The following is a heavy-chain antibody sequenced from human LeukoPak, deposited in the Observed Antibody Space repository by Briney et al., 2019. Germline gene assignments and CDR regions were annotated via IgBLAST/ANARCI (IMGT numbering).Heavy chain of an antibody. CDR1: GGSISSGGYY. Sequence: SETLSLTCTVSGGSISSGGYYWSWIRQHPGKGLEGIGYIYCSGSTYYNPSLKSRVTISVDTSKNQFSLKLSSGTAADTAVYYCARKERSYYDSSGTFDYWGQGTLVTVSS. V-gene: IGHV4-31*03. D-gene: IGHD3-22*01. CDR3: ARKERSYYDSSGTFDY. CDR2: IYCSGST. J-gene: IGHJ4*02.